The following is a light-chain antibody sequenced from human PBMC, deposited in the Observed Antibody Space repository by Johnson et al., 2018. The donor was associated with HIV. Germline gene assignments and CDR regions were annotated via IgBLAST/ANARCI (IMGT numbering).Light chain of an antibody. CDR1: SSNIGNNY. CDR2: DNN. V-gene: IGLV1-51*01. CDR3: GTWDSSLSAGGV. J-gene: IGLJ1*01. Sequence: MLTQPPSVSAAPGQKVTISCSGSSSNIGNNYVSWYQQLPGTAPKLLIYDNNKRPSGIPDRFSGSKSGTSATLGITGLQTGDEADYYCGTWDSSLSAGGVFGTGTKVTVL.